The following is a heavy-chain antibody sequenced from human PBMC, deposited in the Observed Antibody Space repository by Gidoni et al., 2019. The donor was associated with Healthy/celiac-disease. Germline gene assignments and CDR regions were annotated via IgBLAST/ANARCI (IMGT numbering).Heavy chain of an antibody. CDR1: GYTFTSYA. Sequence: QVQLVQSGAEVKKPGASVKVSCKASGYTFTSYAMHWVRQAPGQRLEWMGWINAGNGNTKYSQKFQGRVTITRDTSASTAYMELSSLRSEDTAVYYCARDADYDFWSGYPNWFDPWGQGTLVTVSS. CDR3: ARDADYDFWSGYPNWFDP. J-gene: IGHJ5*02. CDR2: INAGNGNT. V-gene: IGHV1-3*01. D-gene: IGHD3-3*01.